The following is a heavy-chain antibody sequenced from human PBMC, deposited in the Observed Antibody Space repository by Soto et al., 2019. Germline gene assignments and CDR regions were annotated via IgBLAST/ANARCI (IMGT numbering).Heavy chain of an antibody. J-gene: IGHJ5*02. Sequence: DSVKVSCKASGYTFTSYDINWVRQATGQGLEWMGWMNPNSGNTVYAQRFQGRVTMTRNTSISTAYMELSSLRSEDTAVYYCERERNWFDPCGQGTLVTVSS. CDR3: ERERNWFDP. V-gene: IGHV1-8*01. CDR2: MNPNSGNT. CDR1: GYTFTSYD.